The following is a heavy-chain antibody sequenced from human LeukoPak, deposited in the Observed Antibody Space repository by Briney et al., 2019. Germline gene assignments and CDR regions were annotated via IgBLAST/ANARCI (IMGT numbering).Heavy chain of an antibody. Sequence: PSETLSLTCAVYGGSFSGYYWSGIRQPPGKGLEWIGEINHSGSTNYNPSLKSRVTISVDTSKNQFSLKLSSVTAADTAVYYCARGQLTGYYYMEVWGKGTTVTVSS. CDR1: GGSFSGYY. D-gene: IGHD1-1*01. V-gene: IGHV4-34*01. CDR2: INHSGST. J-gene: IGHJ6*03. CDR3: ARGQLTGYYYMEV.